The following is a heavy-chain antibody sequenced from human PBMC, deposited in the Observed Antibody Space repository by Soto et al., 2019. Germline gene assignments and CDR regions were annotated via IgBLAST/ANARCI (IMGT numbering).Heavy chain of an antibody. Sequence: LSLTCAVSGGSIISDGYSWSWIRQPPGKGLQWIGHIYEGGNTYYTPSLESRVAISTDKSKNQFSLRLGSVTAADTAVYYCVRRSPEDAFDIWGQGTMVTVSS. V-gene: IGHV4-30-2*01. J-gene: IGHJ3*02. CDR2: IYEGGNT. CDR3: VRRSPEDAFDI. CDR1: GGSIISDGYS.